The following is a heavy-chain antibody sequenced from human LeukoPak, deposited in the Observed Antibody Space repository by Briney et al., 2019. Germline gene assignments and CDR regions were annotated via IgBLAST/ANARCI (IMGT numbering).Heavy chain of an antibody. V-gene: IGHV3-21*01. J-gene: IGHJ3*02. CDR1: GFTFSSYS. D-gene: IGHD2-15*01. CDR3: ARAERYCSGGSCYNFDI. Sequence: GGSLRLSCAASGFTFSSYSMNWVRQAPGKGLEWVSSISTSSTYIYYADSVKGRFTISRDNSKNTLYLQMNSLRAEDTAVYYCARAERYCSGGSCYNFDIWGQGTMVTVSS. CDR2: ISTSSTYI.